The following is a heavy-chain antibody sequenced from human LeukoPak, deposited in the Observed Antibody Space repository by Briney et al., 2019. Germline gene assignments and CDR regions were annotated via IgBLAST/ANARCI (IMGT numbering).Heavy chain of an antibody. D-gene: IGHD3-16*01. V-gene: IGHV1-45*02. J-gene: IGHJ3*02. CDR3: ARWGEKGAFDI. Sequence: SVKVSCKASGYTFTYRYLHWVRQAPGQALEWMGWITPFNGNTNYAQKFQDRVTITRDRSMSTAYMELSSLRSEDTAMYYCARWGEKGAFDIWGQGTMVTVSS. CDR1: GYTFTYRY. CDR2: ITPFNGNT.